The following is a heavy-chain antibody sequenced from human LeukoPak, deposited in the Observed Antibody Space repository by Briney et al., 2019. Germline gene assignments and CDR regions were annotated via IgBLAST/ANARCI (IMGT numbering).Heavy chain of an antibody. J-gene: IGHJ4*02. CDR2: INPSGGST. D-gene: IGHD3-3*01. Sequence: ASVKVSCKASGYTFTSYYMHWVRQAPGQGLERMGIINPSGGSTSYAQKFQGRVTMTRDMSTSTVYMELSSLRSEDTAVYYCARGYDFWSGYSSFDYWGQGTLVTVSS. CDR3: ARGYDFWSGYSSFDY. CDR1: GYTFTSYY. V-gene: IGHV1-46*01.